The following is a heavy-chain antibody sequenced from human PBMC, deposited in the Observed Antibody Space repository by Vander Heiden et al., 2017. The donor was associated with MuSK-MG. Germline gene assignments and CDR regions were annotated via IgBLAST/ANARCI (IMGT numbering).Heavy chain of an antibody. CDR3: ARHEERRAAAGIDY. V-gene: IGHV4-38-2*01. CDR2: IYHSGST. D-gene: IGHD6-13*01. CDR1: GYSISSGYY. Sequence: QVQLQESGPGLVKPSETLSLTCAVSGYSISSGYYWGWIRQPPGKGLEWIGSIYHSGSTYYNPSLKSRVTISVDTSKNQFSLKLSSVTAADTAVYYCARHEERRAAAGIDYWGQGTLVTVSS. J-gene: IGHJ4*02.